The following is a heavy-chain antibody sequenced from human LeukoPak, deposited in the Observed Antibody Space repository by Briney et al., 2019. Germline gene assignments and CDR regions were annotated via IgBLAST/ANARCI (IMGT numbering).Heavy chain of an antibody. J-gene: IGHJ3*02. CDR1: GGSFSGYY. D-gene: IGHD2-15*01. CDR3: ARFRYCSGGRCYGEAFDI. Sequence: SETLSLTCAVYGGSFSGYYWSWIRQPPGKGLGWIGEINHSGSTNYNPSLKSRVTISADTSKNQFSLRLRSVTAADTAVYFCARFRYCSGGRCYGEAFDIWGRGTMVTVSS. CDR2: INHSGST. V-gene: IGHV4-34*01.